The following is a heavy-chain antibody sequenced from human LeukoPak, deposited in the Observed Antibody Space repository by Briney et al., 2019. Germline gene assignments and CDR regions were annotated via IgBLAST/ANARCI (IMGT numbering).Heavy chain of an antibody. CDR3: AKAAGYSSSWWDY. V-gene: IGHV3-23*01. Sequence: PGGSLKLPCVVPGISFSVYYMSWIRQTPGKGLEWVSGISGSGGSTYFADSVKGRFTISRDNSKNTLYLQMNSLRVEDTALYYCAKAAGYSSSWWDYWGQGTPVTVSS. J-gene: IGHJ4*02. CDR2: ISGSGGST. D-gene: IGHD6-13*01. CDR1: GISFSVYY.